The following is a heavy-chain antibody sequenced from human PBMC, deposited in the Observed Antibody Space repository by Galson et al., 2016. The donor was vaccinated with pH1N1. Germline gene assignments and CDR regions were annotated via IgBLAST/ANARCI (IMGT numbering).Heavy chain of an antibody. CDR2: ITPTGGRT. J-gene: IGHJ5*02. V-gene: IGHV1-46*01. Sequence: SVKVSCKASGYTFSNYGINWVRQAPGQGLEWMGIITPTGGRTSYAQKFKDRVAMTSDTSTSTAYMELRSLRSDDTAVYYCARVVEWELGHWFDPWGQGTLVTVSS. CDR3: ARVVEWELGHWFDP. CDR1: GYTFSNYG. D-gene: IGHD1-26*01.